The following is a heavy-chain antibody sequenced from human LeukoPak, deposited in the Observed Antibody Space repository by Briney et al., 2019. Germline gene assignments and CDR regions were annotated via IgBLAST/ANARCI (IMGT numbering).Heavy chain of an antibody. D-gene: IGHD3-3*01. CDR2: IYTSGST. Sequence: SETLSLTCTVSGGSISSYYWGWIRQPPGKGLEWIGYIYTSGSTNYNPSLKSRVTISVDTSKNQFSLKLSSVTAADTAVYYCARETGYYDFWSGYYPLPYFDYWGQGTLVTVSS. J-gene: IGHJ4*02. CDR3: ARETGYYDFWSGYYPLPYFDY. CDR1: GGSISSYY. V-gene: IGHV4-4*09.